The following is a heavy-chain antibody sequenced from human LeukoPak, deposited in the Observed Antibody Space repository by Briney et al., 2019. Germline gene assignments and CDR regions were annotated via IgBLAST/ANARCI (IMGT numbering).Heavy chain of an antibody. CDR2: ISSRSRDV. D-gene: IGHD4-17*01. Sequence: GGSLRLSCAASGFIFSSYNMNWVRQAPGKGLEWVSSISSRSRDVYYADSVKGRFTISRDNTKSSLFPQMDSLRAEDTAVYYCASIIVTTVYPPDWYFDLWGRGTQVTVSS. J-gene: IGHJ2*01. V-gene: IGHV3-21*06. CDR3: ASIIVTTVYPPDWYFDL. CDR1: GFIFSSYN.